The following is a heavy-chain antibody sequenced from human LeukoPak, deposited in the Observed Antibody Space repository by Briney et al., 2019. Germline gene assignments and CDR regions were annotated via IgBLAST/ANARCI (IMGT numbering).Heavy chain of an antibody. V-gene: IGHV3-21*01. CDR1: GFTFSSYS. CDR2: ISSSSSYI. Sequence: KPGGSLRLSCAASGFTFSSYSMNWVRQAPGKGLEWVSSISSSSSYIYYADSVKGRFTISRDNAKNSLYLQMNSLRAEDTAVYYCAREDPRGSWELGLLYWGQGTLVTVSS. D-gene: IGHD1-26*01. J-gene: IGHJ4*02. CDR3: AREDPRGSWELGLLY.